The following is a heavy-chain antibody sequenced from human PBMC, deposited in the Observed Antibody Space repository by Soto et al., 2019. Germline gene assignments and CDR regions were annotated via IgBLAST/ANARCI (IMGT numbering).Heavy chain of an antibody. D-gene: IGHD3-16*01. CDR3: SRDLYDYVWGSYFAFDI. Sequence: SETLSLTCTVSGGSISSGDYYWSWIRQPPGKGLEWIGYIYYSGSTYYNPSLKSRVTISVDTSKNQFSLKLSSVTAADTAVYYCSRDLYDYVWGSYFAFDIWGQGTMVTVSS. CDR1: GGSISSGDYY. J-gene: IGHJ3*02. V-gene: IGHV4-30-4*01. CDR2: IYYSGST.